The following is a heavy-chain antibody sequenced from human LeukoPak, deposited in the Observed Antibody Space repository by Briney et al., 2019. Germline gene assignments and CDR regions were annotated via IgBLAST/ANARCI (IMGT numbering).Heavy chain of an antibody. Sequence: PWGSLRLSCAASGITFSTYWMSWVRQAPGKGLEWVANINQDGSEKYYVDSVKGRFTISRDNAKNSLYLQMNSLRAEDTAVYYCARTRTTVTYYFDYWGQGTLVTVSS. CDR2: INQDGSEK. J-gene: IGHJ4*02. V-gene: IGHV3-7*01. D-gene: IGHD4-17*01. CDR3: ARTRTTVTYYFDY. CDR1: GITFSTYW.